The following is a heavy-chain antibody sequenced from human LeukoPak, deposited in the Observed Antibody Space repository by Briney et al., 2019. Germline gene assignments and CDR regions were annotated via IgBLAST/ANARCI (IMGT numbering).Heavy chain of an antibody. CDR2: INPGGGST. Sequence: ASVKVSCKASGYSFTSHYMHWVRQAPGQGLERMGLINPGGGSTSYAQKFQGRVTMTRDTSTSTVYMELSSLRTEDTAVYYCVIYLAADDYGMDVWGQGTTVTVSS. CDR3: VIYLAADDYGMDV. CDR1: GYSFTSHY. V-gene: IGHV1-46*03. D-gene: IGHD6-25*01. J-gene: IGHJ6*02.